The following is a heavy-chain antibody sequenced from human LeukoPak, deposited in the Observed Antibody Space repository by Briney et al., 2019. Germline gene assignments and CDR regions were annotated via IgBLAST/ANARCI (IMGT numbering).Heavy chain of an antibody. Sequence: GGSLRLSCAASGFTFSSYWMSWVRQAPGKGLEWVANIKQDGSEKYYVDSVKGRFTISRDNAENSLYLQMNSLRAEDTAVYYCARGGYDFWSGLTLFDPWGQGTLVTVSS. D-gene: IGHD3-3*01. J-gene: IGHJ5*02. CDR1: GFTFSSYW. CDR2: IKQDGSEK. CDR3: ARGGYDFWSGLTLFDP. V-gene: IGHV3-7*01.